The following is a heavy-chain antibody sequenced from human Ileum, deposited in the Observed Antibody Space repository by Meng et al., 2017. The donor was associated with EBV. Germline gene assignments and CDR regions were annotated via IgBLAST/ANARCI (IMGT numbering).Heavy chain of an antibody. CDR2: IYHTGST. Sequence: LHLQESDPGLVKPSETLSLTCSVSGGSITSYSYYWGWIRQPPGKGLEWIATIYHTGSTYYNPSLKSRVTISVDTSKNEFSLKVTSVTAADTAPYYCARRDTAWFDPWGRGTLVTVSS. J-gene: IGHJ5*02. V-gene: IGHV4-39*01. CDR1: GGSITSYSYY. D-gene: IGHD2-21*02. CDR3: ARRDTAWFDP.